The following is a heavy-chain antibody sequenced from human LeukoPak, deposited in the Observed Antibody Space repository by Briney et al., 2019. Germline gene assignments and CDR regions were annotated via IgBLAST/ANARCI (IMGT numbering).Heavy chain of an antibody. CDR1: GFTFSSYS. CDR2: ISSSSSYI. J-gene: IGHJ5*02. CDR3: ARLNYYDSSGYYTWFDP. D-gene: IGHD3-22*01. V-gene: IGHV3-21*01. Sequence: GGSLRLSCAASGFTFSSYSMNWVRQAPGKGLEWVSSISSSSSYIYYADSVKGRFTISRDNAKNSLYLQMNSLRAKDTAVYYCARLNYYDSSGYYTWFDPWGQGTLVTVSS.